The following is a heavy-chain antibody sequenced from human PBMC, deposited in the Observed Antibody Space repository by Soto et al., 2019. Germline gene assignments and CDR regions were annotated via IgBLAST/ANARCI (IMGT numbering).Heavy chain of an antibody. CDR2: NNAGNGNT. V-gene: IGHV1-3*01. J-gene: IGHJ5*02. CDR3: ARDHTVTTYWFDP. Sequence: QVPLVQSGAEVKKPGASVKVSCKASGYTFTSYAMHWVRQAPGQRLEWMGWNNAGNGNTKYSQKFQGRVTITRDTSGGTAYMELSSLRSEGTAVDYCARDHTVTTYWFDPWGQGTLVTVSS. D-gene: IGHD4-17*01. CDR1: GYTFTSYA.